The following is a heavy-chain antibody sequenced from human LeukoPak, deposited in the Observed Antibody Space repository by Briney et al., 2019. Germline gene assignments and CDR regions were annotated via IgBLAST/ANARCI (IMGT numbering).Heavy chain of an antibody. V-gene: IGHV3-30*18. J-gene: IGHJ4*02. CDR1: GFTFSSYG. D-gene: IGHD6-13*01. CDR2: ISYDGSNE. CDR3: AKDHQKQLATSFDY. Sequence: GGSLRLSCVGTGFTFSSYGMHWVRQAPGKGLEWVAVISYDGSNEDYADSVTGRFNISRDNSKNTLYLQMNSLRAEDTAVYYCAKDHQKQLATSFDYWGQGTLVTVSS.